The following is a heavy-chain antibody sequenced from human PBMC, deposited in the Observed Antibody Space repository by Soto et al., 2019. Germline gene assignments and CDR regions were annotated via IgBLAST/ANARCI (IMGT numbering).Heavy chain of an antibody. V-gene: IGHV4-34*01. CDR3: ARAPTRDYSMFLGRSYYAMDV. D-gene: IGHD4-4*01. Sequence: SETLSLTCGVYGGSLNGYYWSWIRQPPGKGLEWIGEIKHTGSTNYTPSLKSRVTISMDTSKNQFSLKLSSVTAADTAVYYCARAPTRDYSMFLGRSYYAMDVWGQGSTVTVSS. CDR2: IKHTGST. CDR1: GGSLNGYY. J-gene: IGHJ6*02.